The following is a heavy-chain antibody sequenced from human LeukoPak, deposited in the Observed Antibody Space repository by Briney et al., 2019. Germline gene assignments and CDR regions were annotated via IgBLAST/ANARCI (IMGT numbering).Heavy chain of an antibody. CDR1: GFSLSGYS. Sequence: GGSLRLSCAASGFSLSGYSMNWVRQTPGKGLEWISYISSSMSITYYADSVKGRFTISRDNAKNSLYLQMNGLTDEDTAVYYCASRLHWGQGTLVTVSS. V-gene: IGHV3-48*02. J-gene: IGHJ4*02. CDR3: ASRLH. D-gene: IGHD4-11*01. CDR2: ISSSMSIT.